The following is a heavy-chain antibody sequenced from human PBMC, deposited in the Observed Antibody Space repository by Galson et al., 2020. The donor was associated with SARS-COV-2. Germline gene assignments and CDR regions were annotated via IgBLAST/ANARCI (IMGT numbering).Heavy chain of an antibody. CDR3: AHTGYSNSWYQVDY. Sequence: GPTLVKPTQTLTLTCTFSGFTRSTSGVGVGWIRQPPGNALEWPALIYWDDAKRYRPSLKSRLTITKDTSKNQVVLTMTNMDPVDTATYYCAHTGYSNSWYQVDYWGQGTLVTVSS. V-gene: IGHV2-5*02. CDR2: IYWDDAK. D-gene: IGHD6-13*01. J-gene: IGHJ4*02. CDR1: GFTRSTSGVG.